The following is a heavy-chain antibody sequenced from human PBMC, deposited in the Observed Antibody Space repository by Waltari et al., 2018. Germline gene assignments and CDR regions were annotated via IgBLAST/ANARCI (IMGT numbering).Heavy chain of an antibody. D-gene: IGHD5-12*01. J-gene: IGHJ4*02. V-gene: IGHV4-39*07. Sequence: QLQLQESGPGLVKPSETLSLTCTVSRSSIRNNNYYLGWVRPPPGKGLEWIGSFYQRGTTYYNPSLKSRVTRSVDTSNNQFSLKLNSVTAADTAVYYCVRGYPDIVATISDYWGQGTLVIVSS. CDR2: FYQRGTT. CDR1: RSSIRNNNYY. CDR3: VRGYPDIVATISDY.